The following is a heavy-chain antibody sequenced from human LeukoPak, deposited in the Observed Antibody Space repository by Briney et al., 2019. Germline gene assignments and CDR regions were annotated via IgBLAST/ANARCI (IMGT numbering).Heavy chain of an antibody. D-gene: IGHD3-22*01. CDR1: GYTFTSYG. V-gene: IGHV1-18*01. CDR3: ARDSTPYDSSGYFDY. CDR2: ISAYNGNT. Sequence: ASVKVSCKASGYTFTSYGISRVRQAPGQGLEWMGWISAYNGNTNYAQKLQGRVTMTTDTSTSTAYMELRSLRSDDTAVYYCARDSTPYDSSGYFDYWGQGTLVTVSS. J-gene: IGHJ4*02.